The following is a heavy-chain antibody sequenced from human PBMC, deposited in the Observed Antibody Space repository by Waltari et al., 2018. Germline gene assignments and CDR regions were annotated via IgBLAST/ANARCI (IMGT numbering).Heavy chain of an antibody. CDR2: IYWNDDK. J-gene: IGHJ4*02. V-gene: IGHV2-5*01. CDR1: GFSLSTSGVG. Sequence: QITLKESGPTLVKPTQTLTLTCTFSGFSLSTSGVGVGWIRQPPGTALEWLALIYWNDDKRYSPALKSRLTITKDTSKNQVVLTMTNMDPVDTATYYCAHRPRDQQAWYSSSWYFFDYWGQGTLVTVSS. D-gene: IGHD6-13*01. CDR3: AHRPRDQQAWYSSSWYFFDY.